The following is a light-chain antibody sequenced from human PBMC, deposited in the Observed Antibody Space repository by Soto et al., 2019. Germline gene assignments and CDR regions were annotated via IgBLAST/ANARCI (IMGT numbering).Light chain of an antibody. CDR1: HSVTSDY. J-gene: IGKJ1*01. CDR2: GAT. V-gene: IGKV3-20*01. CDR3: QQYAGSPWT. Sequence: EIVLTQSPGTLSLSPGERATLSCRASHSVTSDYLAWYQQKPGQAPRLLIYGATKRATGIPDRFSGSGSGTDFTLTISRLEAEDFAVYYCQQYAGSPWTFGQGTKVDI.